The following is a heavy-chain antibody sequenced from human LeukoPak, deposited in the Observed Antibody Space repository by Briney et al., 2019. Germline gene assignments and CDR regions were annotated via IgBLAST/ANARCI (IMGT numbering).Heavy chain of an antibody. CDR1: GFTFSSYG. Sequence: GGSLRLSCAASGFTFSSYGMSWVRQAPGKGLEWVSGISGSGGSTYYADSVKGRFTISRDNSKNTVSLQMNSLRAEDTALYYCARDLDWGAFDAWGQGTLVTVSS. D-gene: IGHD3-9*01. CDR3: ARDLDWGAFDA. J-gene: IGHJ5*02. V-gene: IGHV3-23*01. CDR2: ISGSGGST.